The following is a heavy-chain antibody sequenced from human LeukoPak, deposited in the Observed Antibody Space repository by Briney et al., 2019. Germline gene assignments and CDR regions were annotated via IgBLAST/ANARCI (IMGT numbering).Heavy chain of an antibody. CDR1: GFTFDSYA. J-gene: IGHJ5*02. Sequence: PGGSLRLSCAASGFTFDSYAMCWVRQAPGEGLEWVSAVSRFGGTTYYADSAKGRFTISRDNSNNTVYLQMNSLRVGDTALYYCVKHVGSRWSNNRFDPWGQGTLVTVS. V-gene: IGHV3-23*01. D-gene: IGHD6-13*01. CDR3: VKHVGSRWSNNRFDP. CDR2: VSRFGGTT.